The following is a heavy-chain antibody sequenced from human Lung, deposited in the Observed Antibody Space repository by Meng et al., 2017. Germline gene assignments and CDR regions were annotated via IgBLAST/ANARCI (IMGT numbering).Heavy chain of an antibody. J-gene: IGHJ4*02. CDR1: GGSISGYF. Sequence: VKLQEPGPGLGKTSETLPLTCHVSGGSISGYFWTWIRQPAGKGLDWIGRVYSSGSANYNPSLKSRVTMSVDRSKNQFSLQLTSVTAADTAVYYCARGVGSLDFWGQGALVTVSS. CDR2: VYSSGSA. V-gene: IGHV4-4*07. CDR3: ARGVGSLDF. D-gene: IGHD5/OR15-5a*01.